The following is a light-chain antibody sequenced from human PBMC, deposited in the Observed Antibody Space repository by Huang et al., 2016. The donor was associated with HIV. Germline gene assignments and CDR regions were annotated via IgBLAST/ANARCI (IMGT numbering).Light chain of an antibody. J-gene: IGKJ2*01. CDR3: QQYDQWPPGYT. V-gene: IGKV3-15*01. CDR1: QSISSN. Sequence: EIVMTQSPATLFVSPGERATLSCRASQSISSNLAGYQHKPGQAPRVLIYGASTRACGVPARFSGAGSGTEFTLTISSLQSEDLAVYYCQQYDQWPPGYTFGQGTKL. CDR2: GAS.